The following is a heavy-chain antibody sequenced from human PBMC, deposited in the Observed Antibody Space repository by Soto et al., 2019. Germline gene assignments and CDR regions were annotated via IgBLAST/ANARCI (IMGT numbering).Heavy chain of an antibody. CDR1: GGSFTSNNW. J-gene: IGHJ4*02. D-gene: IGHD1-7*01. V-gene: IGHV4-4*02. CDR3: ASRDPGTSVDY. CDR2: IYRTGST. Sequence: PSEPLSPTCAVSGGSFTSNNWWTWARQPPGQGLEWIGEIYRTGSTNYNPSLKSRVTISLDKSENQFSLKVTSLTAADTAVYYCASRDPGTSVDYWGQGTLVTVSS.